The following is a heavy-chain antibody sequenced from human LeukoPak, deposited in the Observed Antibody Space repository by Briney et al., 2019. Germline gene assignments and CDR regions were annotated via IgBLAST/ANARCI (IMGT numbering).Heavy chain of an antibody. D-gene: IGHD4-23*01. CDR3: ARHTTVVPPHYFDY. J-gene: IGHJ4*02. CDR1: GGSLSSGSYY. V-gene: IGHV4-39*01. CDR2: IYHSGSA. Sequence: SETLSLTCIVSGGSLSSGSYYWGWIRQPPGKGLEYIGSIYHSGSAFYNPSLTSRVTISVDTSKNQFSLKLSSVTAADTAVYYCARHTTVVPPHYFDYWGQGTLVTVSS.